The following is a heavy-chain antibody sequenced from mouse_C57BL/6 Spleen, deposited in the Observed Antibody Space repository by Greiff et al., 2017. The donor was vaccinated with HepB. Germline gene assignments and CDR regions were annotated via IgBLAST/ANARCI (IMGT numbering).Heavy chain of an antibody. J-gene: IGHJ4*01. CDR1: GYAFSSSW. CDR3: AINYGFMDY. Sequence: VQLQQSGPELVKPGASVKISCKASGYAFSSSWMNWVKQRPGKGLEWIGRIYPGDGDTNYNGKFKGKATLTADKSSSTAYMQLSSLTSEDSAVYFCAINYGFMDYWGQGTSVTVSS. V-gene: IGHV1-82*01. D-gene: IGHD1-1*01. CDR2: IYPGDGDT.